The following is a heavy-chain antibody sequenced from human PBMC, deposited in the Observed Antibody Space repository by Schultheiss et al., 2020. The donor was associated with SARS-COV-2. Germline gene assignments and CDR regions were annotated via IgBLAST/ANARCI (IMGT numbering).Heavy chain of an antibody. D-gene: IGHD2-15*01. CDR2: ISSSGSTI. V-gene: IGHV3-48*03. J-gene: IGHJ4*02. Sequence: GESLKISCAASGFIFSNYEMNWVRQAPGKGLEWISYISSSGSTIYYVDSVKGRFTIFRDNAKNSLYLQMNSLRAEDTAVYYCARDLYSRTRGKVTTGGLDNWGQGTPVTVSS. CDR3: ARDLYSRTRGKVTTGGLDN. CDR1: GFIFSNYE.